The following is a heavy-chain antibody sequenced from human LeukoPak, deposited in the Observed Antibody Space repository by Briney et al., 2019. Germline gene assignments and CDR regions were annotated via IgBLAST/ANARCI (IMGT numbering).Heavy chain of an antibody. CDR3: AGGDPFNYYMDV. CDR2: LIPLFGTT. CDR1: GGTFSGYA. J-gene: IGHJ6*03. D-gene: IGHD4-17*01. V-gene: IGHV1-69*13. Sequence: VKVSCKASGGTFSGYAISWVRRAPGQGIERMGGLIPLFGTTNCTRRFQGRITISTDESTTTAYMELSGLTFEDTAVYYCAGGDPFNYYMDVWGRGTTVSV.